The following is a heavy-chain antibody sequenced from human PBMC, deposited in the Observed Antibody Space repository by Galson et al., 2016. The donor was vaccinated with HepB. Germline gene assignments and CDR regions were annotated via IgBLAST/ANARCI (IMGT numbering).Heavy chain of an antibody. CDR1: GSTFSQRG. Sequence: LRLSCAASGSTFSQRGMHWVRQAPGKGLEWVAADSMDGRRKSYADSVKGRFTISRDNSNNMLFLQMSSMRVDDTAVYYCAKRHEYCPPVGCSVDYWGQGTLVSLSS. V-gene: IGHV3-30*18. D-gene: IGHD2/OR15-2a*01. CDR2: DSMDGRRK. CDR3: AKRHEYCPPVGCSVDY. J-gene: IGHJ4*02.